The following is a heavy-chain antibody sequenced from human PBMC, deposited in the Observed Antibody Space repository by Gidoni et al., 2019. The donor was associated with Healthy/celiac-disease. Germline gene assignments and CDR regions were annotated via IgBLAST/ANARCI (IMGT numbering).Heavy chain of an antibody. D-gene: IGHD2-2*01. Sequence: EVQLLVSGGGLVQPGGSLRLSCADSGFPFSSYAMSWVRQAPGKGLEWVSAISGSGGSTYYADSVKGRFTISRDNSKNTLYLQMNSLRAEDTAVYYCATTDIVVVPAANWGQGTLVTVSS. J-gene: IGHJ4*02. CDR3: ATTDIVVVPAAN. CDR2: ISGSGGST. V-gene: IGHV3-23*01. CDR1: GFPFSSYA.